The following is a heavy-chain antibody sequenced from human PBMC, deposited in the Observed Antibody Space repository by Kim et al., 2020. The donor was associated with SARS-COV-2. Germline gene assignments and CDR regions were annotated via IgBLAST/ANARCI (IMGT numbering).Heavy chain of an antibody. Sequence: GGSLRLSCAASGFTFGSYGMHWVRQAPGKGLEWVSGIWCDGSSIYYADSVKGRFTISRDNSKNTLYLQMNSLRAEDTAVYYCAKAARCAGYLGWFDPWGQGTLVTVSS. CDR3: AKAARCAGYLGWFDP. CDR2: IWCDGSSI. CDR1: GFTFGSYG. D-gene: IGHD6-25*01. J-gene: IGHJ5*02. V-gene: IGHV3-33*03.